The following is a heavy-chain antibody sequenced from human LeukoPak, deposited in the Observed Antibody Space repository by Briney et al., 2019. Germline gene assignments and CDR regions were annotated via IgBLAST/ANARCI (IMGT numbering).Heavy chain of an antibody. V-gene: IGHV4-4*02. J-gene: IGHJ4*02. CDR3: ASHQYYDFWSGYFASFDY. CDR1: GGSISSSNW. D-gene: IGHD3-3*01. Sequence: SETLSLTCAVSGGSISSSNWWSWVRQPPGKGLEWIGEIYHSGSTNYNPSLKSRVTISVDKSKNQFSLKLSSVTAADTAVYYCASHQYYDFWSGYFASFDYWGQGTLVTVSS. CDR2: IYHSGST.